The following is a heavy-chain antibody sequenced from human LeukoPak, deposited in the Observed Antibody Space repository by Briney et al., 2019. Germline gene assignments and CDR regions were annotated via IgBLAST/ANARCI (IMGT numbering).Heavy chain of an antibody. Sequence: GSLRLSCAASGFTFSNYAMSWVRQAPGKGLEWIGSIYYSGSTYYNPSLKSRVTISVDTSKNQFSLKLSSVTAADTAVYYCARRGIAAAVQNFDYWGQGTLVTVSS. D-gene: IGHD6-13*01. CDR2: IYYSGST. J-gene: IGHJ4*02. CDR1: GFTFSNYA. CDR3: ARRGIAAAVQNFDY. V-gene: IGHV4-39*01.